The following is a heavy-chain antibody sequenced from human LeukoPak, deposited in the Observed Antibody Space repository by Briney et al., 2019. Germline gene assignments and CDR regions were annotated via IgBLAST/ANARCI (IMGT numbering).Heavy chain of an antibody. CDR1: GFTFSRYGMH. Sequence: LRLSCAASGFTFSRYGMHWIRQPPGKALEWLARIDWDDDKYYSTSLKTRLTISKGTSKNQVVLTMTNMDPVDTATYYCARIYRYCSTTSCYVPDYWGQGTLVTVSS. J-gene: IGHJ4*02. V-gene: IGHV2-70*04. CDR3: ARIYRYCSTTSCYVPDY. D-gene: IGHD2-2*01. CDR2: IDWDDDK.